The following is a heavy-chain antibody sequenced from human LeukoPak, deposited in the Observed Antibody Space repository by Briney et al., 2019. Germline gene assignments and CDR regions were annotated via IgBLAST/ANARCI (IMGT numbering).Heavy chain of an antibody. CDR3: ARFGYYGSGSYSFDY. V-gene: IGHV3-11*01. Sequence: TGGSLRLPCAASGFTFSDYYMSWIRQAPGKGLEWVSYISSSGSTIYYADSVKGRFTISRDNAKNSLYLQMNSLRAEDTAVYYCARFGYYGSGSYSFDYWGQGTLVTVSS. D-gene: IGHD3-10*01. CDR2: ISSSGSTI. CDR1: GFTFSDYY. J-gene: IGHJ4*02.